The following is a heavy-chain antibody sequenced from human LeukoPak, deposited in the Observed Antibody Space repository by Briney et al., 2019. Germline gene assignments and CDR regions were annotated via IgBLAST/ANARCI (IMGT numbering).Heavy chain of an antibody. CDR3: AREGGYEGYFDY. Sequence: ASVKVSCKASGGTFSSYAISWVRQAPGQGLEWMGGIIPIFGTANYAQKLQGRVTMTTDTSTSTAYMELRSLRSDDTAVYYCAREGGYEGYFDYWGQGTLVTVSS. J-gene: IGHJ4*02. CDR2: IIPIFGTA. V-gene: IGHV1-69*05. D-gene: IGHD5-12*01. CDR1: GGTFSSYA.